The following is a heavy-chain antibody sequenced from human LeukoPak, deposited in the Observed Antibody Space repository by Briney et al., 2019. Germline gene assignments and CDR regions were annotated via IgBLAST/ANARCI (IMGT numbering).Heavy chain of an antibody. J-gene: IGHJ4*02. CDR2: IYYSGST. CDR1: GGSISSYY. CDR3: ARGSGSPSFRFDY. D-gene: IGHD3-10*01. Sequence: SETLSHTCTVSGGSISSYYWSWIRQPPGKGLEWIGYIYYSGSTNYNPSLKSRVTISVDTSKNQFSLKLSSVTAADTAVYYCARGSGSPSFRFDYRGQGTLVTVSS. V-gene: IGHV4-59*01.